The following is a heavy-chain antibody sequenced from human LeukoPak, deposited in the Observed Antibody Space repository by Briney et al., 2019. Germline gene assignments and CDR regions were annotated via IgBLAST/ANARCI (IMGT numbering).Heavy chain of an antibody. CDR1: GFTFSSYG. CDR2: IRYDGSNK. D-gene: IGHD1-26*01. CDR3: ARDGGGVGATPGRYGMDV. J-gene: IGHJ6*02. V-gene: IGHV3-30*02. Sequence: GGSLRLSCAASGFTFSSYGMHWVRQAPGKGLEWVAFIRYDGSNKYYADSVKGRFTISRDNSKNTLYLQMNSLRAEDTAVYYCARDGGGVGATPGRYGMDVWGQGTTVTVSS.